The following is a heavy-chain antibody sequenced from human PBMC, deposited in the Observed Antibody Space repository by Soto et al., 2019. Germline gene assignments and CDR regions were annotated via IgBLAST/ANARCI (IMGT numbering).Heavy chain of an antibody. CDR3: ARGGDCSSTSCPSVFFYFDY. V-gene: IGHV3-33*01. CDR1: GFTFSSYG. D-gene: IGHD2-2*01. J-gene: IGHJ4*02. CDR2: IWYDGSNK. Sequence: PGGSLRLSCAASGFTFSSYGMHWVRQAPGKGLEWVAVIWYDGSNKYYADSVKGRFTISRDNSKNTLYLQMNSLRAEDTAVYYCARGGDCSSTSCPSVFFYFDYWGQGTLVTVSS.